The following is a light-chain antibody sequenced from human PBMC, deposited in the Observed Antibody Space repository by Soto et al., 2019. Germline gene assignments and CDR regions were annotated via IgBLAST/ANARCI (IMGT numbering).Light chain of an antibody. J-gene: IGLJ1*01. CDR2: EVN. Sequence: QSVLTQPPSASGSPGQSVAISCTGASSDVGVYNYVSWYQQHPGKAPKLMIYEVNKRPSGVPDRFSGSKSGNTASLTVSGLQAEDEADYYCSSYAGSSNAFGTGTKVTVL. CDR1: SSDVGVYNY. V-gene: IGLV2-8*01. CDR3: SSYAGSSNA.